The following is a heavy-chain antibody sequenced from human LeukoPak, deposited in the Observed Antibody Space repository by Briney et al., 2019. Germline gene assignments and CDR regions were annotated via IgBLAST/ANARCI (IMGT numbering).Heavy chain of an antibody. D-gene: IGHD2-15*01. Sequence: SLRLSCAASGFTFSSYAMHWVRQAPGKGLEWVAVISYDGSNKYYADSVKGRFTISRDNSKNTLYLQMNSLRAEDTAVYYCARDGDCSGGSCGPWFDPWGQGTLVTVSS. J-gene: IGHJ5*02. CDR3: ARDGDCSGGSCGPWFDP. V-gene: IGHV3-30-3*01. CDR1: GFTFSSYA. CDR2: ISYDGSNK.